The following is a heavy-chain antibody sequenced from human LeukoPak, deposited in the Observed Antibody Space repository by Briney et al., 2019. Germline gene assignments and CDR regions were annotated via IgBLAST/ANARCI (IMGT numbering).Heavy chain of an antibody. D-gene: IGHD2-2*01. CDR3: ARAHPAAPYYFDY. V-gene: IGHV4-31*03. CDR1: GGSISSGGYY. Sequence: SQTLSLTCTVSGGSISSGGYYWSWFRQHPGKGLEWIGYIYYSGSTYYNPSLKSRVTISVDTSKNQFSLKLSSVTAADTAVYYCARAHPAAPYYFDYWGQGTLVTVSS. J-gene: IGHJ4*02. CDR2: IYYSGST.